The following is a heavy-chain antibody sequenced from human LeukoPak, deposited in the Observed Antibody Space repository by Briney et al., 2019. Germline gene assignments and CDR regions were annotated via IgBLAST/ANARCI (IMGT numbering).Heavy chain of an antibody. V-gene: IGHV3-23*01. CDR3: AKADSGSYLGYFDY. CDR1: GFTFSTYA. D-gene: IGHD1-26*01. J-gene: IGHJ4*02. CDR2: ISGSAGST. Sequence: PGGSLRLSCAASGFTFSTYAMSWVRQAPGKGLEWVSAISGSAGSTYYADSVKGRFTISRDNSKNTLYLQMNSLRAEDTAVYYCAKADSGSYLGYFDYWGQGTLVTVSS.